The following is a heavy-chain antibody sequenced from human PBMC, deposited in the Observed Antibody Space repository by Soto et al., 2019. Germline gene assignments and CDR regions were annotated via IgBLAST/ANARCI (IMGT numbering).Heavy chain of an antibody. CDR3: AIHSTGYEDS. CDR2: IHPSDSET. J-gene: IGHJ5*02. V-gene: IGHV5-51*01. D-gene: IGHD5-12*01. CDR1: GYSFTSYW. Sequence: GDSLKISCKGSGYSFTSYWIGWVRQMPGKGLEWMGIIHPSDSETRYSPSFQGQVTISADKSISTAYLQWSSLRASDTAMYYCAIHSTGYEDSWGQGTLVTVSS.